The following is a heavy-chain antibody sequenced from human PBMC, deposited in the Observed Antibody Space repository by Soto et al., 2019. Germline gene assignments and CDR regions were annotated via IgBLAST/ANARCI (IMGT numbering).Heavy chain of an antibody. CDR3: ARAYTIFGVVTPHDY. Sequence: SETLSLTCAVYGGSFSGYYWSWIRQPPGKGLEWIGEINHSGSTNYNPSLKSRVTISVDTSKNQFSLKLSSVTAADTAVYYCARAYTIFGVVTPHDYWGQGTLVTVSS. CDR2: INHSGST. D-gene: IGHD3-3*01. CDR1: GGSFSGYY. V-gene: IGHV4-34*01. J-gene: IGHJ4*02.